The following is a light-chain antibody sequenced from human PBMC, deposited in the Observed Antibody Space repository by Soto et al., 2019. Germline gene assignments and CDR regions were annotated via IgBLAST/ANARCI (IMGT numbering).Light chain of an antibody. CDR2: GNS. Sequence: QSVLTQPPSASGTPGQRVTLSCSGSSSNIGYNTVNWYQQLPGKAPNLLMHGNSQRPSGVPDRFSGPKSGTTASLAISGLRTEDEADYYCSAWDNSLSGVVFGGGTKLTVL. V-gene: IGLV1-44*01. CDR1: SSNIGYNT. J-gene: IGLJ3*02. CDR3: SAWDNSLSGVV.